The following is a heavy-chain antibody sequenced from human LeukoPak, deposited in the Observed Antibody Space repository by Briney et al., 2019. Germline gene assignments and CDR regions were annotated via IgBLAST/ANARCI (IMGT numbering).Heavy chain of an antibody. J-gene: IGHJ3*02. CDR1: GFTFSTYA. Sequence: GGSLRLSCAASGFTFSTYAMSWVRQAPGKGLEWVSAISGSGGSTYYADSVKGRFTISRDNSKNTLYLQMNSLRAEDTAVYYCAKDPWDYGDYRDAFDIWGQGTMVTVSS. CDR3: AKDPWDYGDYRDAFDI. D-gene: IGHD4-17*01. CDR2: ISGSGGST. V-gene: IGHV3-23*01.